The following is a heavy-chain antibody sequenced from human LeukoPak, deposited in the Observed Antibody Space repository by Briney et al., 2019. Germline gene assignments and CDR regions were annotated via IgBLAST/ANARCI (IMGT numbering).Heavy chain of an antibody. J-gene: IGHJ4*02. CDR3: ARTVSSSWYRHFDY. Sequence: PSETLSLTCAVYGGSFSGYYWSWIRQPPGKGLEWIGEINHSGSTNYNPSLKSRVTISVGTSKNQFSLKLSSVTAADTAVYYCARTVSSSWYRHFDYWGQGTLVTVSS. V-gene: IGHV4-34*01. D-gene: IGHD6-13*01. CDR1: GGSFSGYY. CDR2: INHSGST.